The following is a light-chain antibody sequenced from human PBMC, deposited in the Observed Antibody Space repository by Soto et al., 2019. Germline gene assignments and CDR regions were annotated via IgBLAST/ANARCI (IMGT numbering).Light chain of an antibody. CDR2: DIR. Sequence: QSALTQPASVSGSPGQSITISCTGTSSDVGGYKYVSWYQQHPGKAPKLMIYDIRNRPSGVSNRFSGSKSGNTASLTISGTQAEEEADYYCSSYTSSSTRVFGTGTKLTVL. V-gene: IGLV2-14*03. CDR3: SSYTSSSTRV. J-gene: IGLJ1*01. CDR1: SSDVGGYKY.